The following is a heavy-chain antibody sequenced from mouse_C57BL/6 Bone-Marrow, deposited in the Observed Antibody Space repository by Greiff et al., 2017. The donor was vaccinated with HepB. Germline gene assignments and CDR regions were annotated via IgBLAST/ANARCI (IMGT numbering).Heavy chain of an antibody. D-gene: IGHD1-1*01. J-gene: IGHJ4*01. CDR2: ISYDGSN. Sequence: EVHLVESGPGLVKPSQSLSLTCSVTGYSITSGYYWNWIRQFPGNKLEWMGYISYDGSNNYNPSLKNRISITRDTSKNQFFLKLNSVTTEDTATYYCAREGYGSSRAMDYWGQGTSVTVSS. V-gene: IGHV3-6*01. CDR1: GYSITSGYY. CDR3: AREGYGSSRAMDY.